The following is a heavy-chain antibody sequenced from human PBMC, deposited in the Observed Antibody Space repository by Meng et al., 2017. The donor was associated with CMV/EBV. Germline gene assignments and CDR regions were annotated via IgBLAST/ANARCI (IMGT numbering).Heavy chain of an antibody. CDR2: IYYSGST. CDR1: GGSISSSSYY. V-gene: IGHV4-39*07. CDR3: ARDFPKYYDILTGWVGGYYFDY. J-gene: IGHJ4*02. Sequence: SETLSLTCTVSGGSISSSSYYWGWIRQPPGKGLEWIGSIYYSGSTYYNPSLKSRVTISVDTSKNQFSLKLSSVTAADTAVYYCARDFPKYYDILTGWVGGYYFDYWGQGTLVTVSS. D-gene: IGHD3-9*01.